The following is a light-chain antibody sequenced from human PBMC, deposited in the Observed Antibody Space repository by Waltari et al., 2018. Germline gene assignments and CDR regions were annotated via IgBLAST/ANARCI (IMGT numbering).Light chain of an antibody. CDR3: QQYNNWPGS. CDR2: GAS. Sequence: EVAMTQSPATLSVSPGERATLSCRASDNVRDNLAWYQQKPGQAPRLLIHGASTRATGIPARFSGSGSGTEFTLTISSLQSGDIAIYYCQQYNNWPGSFGQGTEVQIK. J-gene: IGKJ1*01. V-gene: IGKV3-15*01. CDR1: DNVRDN.